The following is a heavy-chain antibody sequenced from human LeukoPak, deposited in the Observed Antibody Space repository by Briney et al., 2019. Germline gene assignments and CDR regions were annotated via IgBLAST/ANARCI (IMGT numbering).Heavy chain of an antibody. CDR3: AREPTIFGSYNWFDP. CDR2: IYTSGST. V-gene: IGHV4-4*07. J-gene: IGHJ5*02. Sequence: SETLSLTCTVSGGSISSYYWSWIRQPAGKGLEWIGRIYTSGSTNYNPSLKSRVPMSVDTSKNQFSLKLSSVTAADTAVYYCAREPTIFGSYNWFDPWGQGTLVTVSS. D-gene: IGHD3-3*01. CDR1: GGSISSYY.